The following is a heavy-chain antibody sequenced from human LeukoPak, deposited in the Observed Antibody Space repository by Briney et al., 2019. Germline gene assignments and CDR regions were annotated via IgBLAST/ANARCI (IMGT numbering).Heavy chain of an antibody. CDR2: ISGSGGST. Sequence: PGGSLRLSCAASGFTFSSYAMSWVRQAPGKGLEWVSAISGSGGSTYYADSVKGRFTISRDNSKNTLYLQMNSLRAEDTAVYYCAREEPHYYGSGSYYSFGYWGQGTLVTVSS. D-gene: IGHD3-10*01. V-gene: IGHV3-23*01. CDR3: AREEPHYYGSGSYYSFGY. J-gene: IGHJ4*02. CDR1: GFTFSSYA.